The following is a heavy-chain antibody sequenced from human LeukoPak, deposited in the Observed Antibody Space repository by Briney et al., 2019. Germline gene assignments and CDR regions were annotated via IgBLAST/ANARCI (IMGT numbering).Heavy chain of an antibody. CDR2: ISRGDSTK. Sequence: GGSLRLSCAASRFTFSTYEMSWVRQAPGKGLEWVSYISRGDSTKYYADSVRGRFTISRDNPKNSLYLQMNSLRAEDTAIYYCARGPWYFDLWGRGTLVTVSS. J-gene: IGHJ2*01. CDR3: ARGPWYFDL. V-gene: IGHV3-48*03. CDR1: RFTFSTYE.